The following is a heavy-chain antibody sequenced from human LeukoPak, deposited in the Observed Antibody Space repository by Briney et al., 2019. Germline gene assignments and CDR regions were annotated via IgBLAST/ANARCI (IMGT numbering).Heavy chain of an antibody. CDR2: INHSGST. Sequence: SETLSLTCAVYGGSFSGYYWSWIRQPPGKGLEWIGEINHSGSTNYNPSLKSRVTISINTSKNQFSLQLNSVTPEDTAVYYCAKSQLLRQAEHCSGGTCYWPFWFDPWGQGTLVTVSS. V-gene: IGHV4-34*01. J-gene: IGHJ5*02. CDR1: GGSFSGYY. D-gene: IGHD2-15*01. CDR3: AKSQLLRQAEHCSGGTCYWPFWFDP.